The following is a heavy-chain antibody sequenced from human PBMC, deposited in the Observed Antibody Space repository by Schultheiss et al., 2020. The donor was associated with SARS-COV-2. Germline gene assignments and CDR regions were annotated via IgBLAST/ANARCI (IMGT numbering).Heavy chain of an antibody. CDR3: ARDIVVVPAAPPPPYYYYYYGMDV. V-gene: IGHV3-33*01. CDR2: IWYDGSNK. D-gene: IGHD2-2*01. Sequence: GESLKISCAASGFTFSSYGMHWVRQAPGKGLEWVAVIWYDGSNKYYADSVKGRFTISRDNSKNTLYLQMNSLRAEDTAVYYCARDIVVVPAAPPPPYYYYYYGMDVWGQGTTVTVSS. CDR1: GFTFSSYG. J-gene: IGHJ6*02.